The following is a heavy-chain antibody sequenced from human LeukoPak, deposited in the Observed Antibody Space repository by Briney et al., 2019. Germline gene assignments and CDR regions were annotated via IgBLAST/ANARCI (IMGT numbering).Heavy chain of an antibody. Sequence: PGGSLRLSCAASGFTFSSYEMNWVRQAPGKGLEWVSYISSSGSTIYYAGSVKGRFTISRDNAKNSLYLQMNSLRAEDTAVYYCASGYNYDFWSGYYNYYYYMDVWGKGTTVTVSS. CDR3: ASGYNYDFWSGYYNYYYYMDV. J-gene: IGHJ6*03. D-gene: IGHD3-3*01. CDR1: GFTFSSYE. CDR2: ISSSGSTI. V-gene: IGHV3-48*03.